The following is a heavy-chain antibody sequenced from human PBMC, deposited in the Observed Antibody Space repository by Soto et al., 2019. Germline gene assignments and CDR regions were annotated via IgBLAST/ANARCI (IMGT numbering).Heavy chain of an antibody. J-gene: IGHJ6*04. D-gene: IGHD2-15*01. CDR2: IWYDGSNK. CDR1: GFTFSSYG. Sequence: GGSLRLSCAASGFTFSSYGMHWVRQAPGKGLEWVAVIWYDGSNKYYADSVKGRFTISRDNSKNTLYLQMNSLRAEDTAVYYCARDSLGFCGGGSGYPLSSYSGMDVGGKGPRFTFPS. CDR3: ARDSLGFCGGGSGYPLSSYSGMDV. V-gene: IGHV3-33*01.